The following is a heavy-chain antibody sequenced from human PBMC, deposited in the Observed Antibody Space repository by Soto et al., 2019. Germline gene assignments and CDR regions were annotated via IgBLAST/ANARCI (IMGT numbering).Heavy chain of an antibody. CDR2: IIPIFGTA. CDR3: ARDRGQLVPLGRGGIAAASPVGWFDP. CDR1: GGTFSSYA. Sequence: GASVKVSCKASGGTFSSYAISWVRQAPGQGLEWMGGIIPIFGTANYAQKFQGRVTITADESTSTAYMELSSLRSEDTAVYYCARDRGQLVPLGRGGIAAASPVGWFDPWGQGTLVTVSS. J-gene: IGHJ5*02. D-gene: IGHD6-25*01. V-gene: IGHV1-69*13.